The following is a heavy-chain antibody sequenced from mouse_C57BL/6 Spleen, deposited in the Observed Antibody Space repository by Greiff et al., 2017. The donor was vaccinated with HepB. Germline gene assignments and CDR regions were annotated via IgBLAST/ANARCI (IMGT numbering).Heavy chain of an antibody. CDR1: GYTFTDYY. D-gene: IGHD1-1*01. J-gene: IGHJ1*03. CDR2: INPNNGGT. Sequence: EVQLQQSGPELVKPGASVKISCKASGYTFTDYYMNWVKQSHGKSLEWIGDINPNNGGTSYNQKFKGKATLTVDKSSSTAYMELRSLTSEDSAVYYCARGGYGSIYWYFDVWGTGTTVTVSS. V-gene: IGHV1-26*01. CDR3: ARGGYGSIYWYFDV.